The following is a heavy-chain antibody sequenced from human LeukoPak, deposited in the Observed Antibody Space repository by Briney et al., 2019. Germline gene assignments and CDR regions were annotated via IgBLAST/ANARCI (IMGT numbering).Heavy chain of an antibody. J-gene: IGHJ3*02. V-gene: IGHV1-2*02. CDR3: ASEYKYDSSGANAFDI. CDR2: IHPNTGGT. Sequence: ASVKVSCKASGYTFTSFGISWVRQAPGQGLEWMGWIHPNTGGTKYAQKFQGRVTMTRDTSSSTAYMELSSLRSADTAVYYCASEYKYDSSGANAFDIWGQGTMVTVSS. CDR1: GYTFTSFG. D-gene: IGHD3-22*01.